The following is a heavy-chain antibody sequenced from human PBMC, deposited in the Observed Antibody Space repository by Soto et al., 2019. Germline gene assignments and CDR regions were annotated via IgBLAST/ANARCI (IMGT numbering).Heavy chain of an antibody. V-gene: IGHV3-30-3*01. D-gene: IGHD2-15*01. CDR2: ISYDGVTVISYDGSNK. CDR3: ARGIRGGNSYYFDS. CDR1: GSTFGSYT. Sequence: GGSLRLSCVGSGSTFGSYTMHWVRQAPGKGLEWVAVISYDGVTVISYDGSNKYYADSVKGRFTISRDNSRSTLYLQMNSLRTEDTAVYYCARGIRGGNSYYFDSWGQGTLVTVYS. J-gene: IGHJ4*02.